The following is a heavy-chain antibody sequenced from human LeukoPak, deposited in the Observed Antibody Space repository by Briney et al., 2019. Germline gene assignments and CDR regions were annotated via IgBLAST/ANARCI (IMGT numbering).Heavy chain of an antibody. CDR2: IYTSGST. CDR3: ARRRGPFDP. J-gene: IGHJ5*02. Sequence: KTSETLSLTCTVSGGSISSGSYYWSWIRQPAGKGLEWIGRIYTSGSTNYNPSLKSRVTISVDTSKNQFSLKLSSVTAADTAVYYCARRRGPFDPWGQGTLVTVSS. CDR1: GGSISSGSYY. D-gene: IGHD3-16*01. V-gene: IGHV4-61*02.